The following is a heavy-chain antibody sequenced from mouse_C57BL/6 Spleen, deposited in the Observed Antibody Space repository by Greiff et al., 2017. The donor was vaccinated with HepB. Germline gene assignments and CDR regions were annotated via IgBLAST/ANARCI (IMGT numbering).Heavy chain of an antibody. J-gene: IGHJ2*01. CDR1: GFNIKNTY. Sequence: VQLKESVAELVRPGASVKLSCTASGFNIKNTYMHWVKQRPEQGLEWIGRIDPANGNTKYAPKFQGKATITADTSSNTAYLQLSSLTSEDTAIYYCARDYYGSSYKGDYWGQGTTLTVSS. CDR3: ARDYYGSSYKGDY. V-gene: IGHV14-3*01. D-gene: IGHD1-1*01. CDR2: IDPANGNT.